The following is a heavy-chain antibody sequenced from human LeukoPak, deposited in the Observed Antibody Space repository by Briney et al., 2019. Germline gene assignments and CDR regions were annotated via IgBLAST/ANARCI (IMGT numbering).Heavy chain of an antibody. V-gene: IGHV1-18*01. J-gene: IGHJ4*02. CDR1: GYTFTSYG. Sequence: GASVKVSCKASGYTFTSYGISWVRQAPGQGLEWMGWISAYNGNTNYAQKLQGRVTMTTDTSTSTAYMELRSLRSDDTAVYYCARDRLIYYDLIVVDYWGQGTLVTVSS. CDR3: ARDRLIYYDLIVVDY. CDR2: ISAYNGNT. D-gene: IGHD3-22*01.